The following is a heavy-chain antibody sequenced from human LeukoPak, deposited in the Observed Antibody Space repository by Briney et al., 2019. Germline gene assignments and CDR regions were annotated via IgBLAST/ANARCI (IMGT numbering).Heavy chain of an antibody. CDR3: ARGRGYYHYSYMDV. Sequence: SETLSLTCAVYGGSFSGYYWSWIRQPPGKGLEWIGEINHSGSTNYNPSLKSRVTISVDTSKDQFSLKLSSVTAADTAVYYCARGRGYYHYSYMDVWGKGTTVTVSS. CDR1: GGSFSGYY. CDR2: INHSGST. J-gene: IGHJ6*03. D-gene: IGHD3-3*01. V-gene: IGHV4-34*01.